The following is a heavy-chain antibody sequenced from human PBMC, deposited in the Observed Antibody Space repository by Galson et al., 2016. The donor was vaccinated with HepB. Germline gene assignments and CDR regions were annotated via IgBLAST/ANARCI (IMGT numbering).Heavy chain of an antibody. V-gene: IGHV4-31*03. CDR2: IYYSGST. CDR3: ARDATQGYCTNGVCPEPYGMDV. J-gene: IGHJ6*02. CDR1: GGSISSAGYY. D-gene: IGHD2-8*01. Sequence: TLSLTCTVSGGSISSAGYYWSWIRQHPGKGLDWIGYIYYSGSTYYNPSLKSRVTISVDTSKNQFSLKLRSVTVADTAVYYCARDATQGYCTNGVCPEPYGMDVWGQGTTVTVSS.